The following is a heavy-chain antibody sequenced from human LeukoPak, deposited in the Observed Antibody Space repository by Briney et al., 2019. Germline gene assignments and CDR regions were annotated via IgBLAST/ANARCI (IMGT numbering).Heavy chain of an antibody. CDR3: ARDIPPLKQQLVSLRAFDI. V-gene: IGHV4-4*02. J-gene: IGHJ3*02. CDR1: GGSISSNNW. D-gene: IGHD6-13*01. Sequence: SETLSLTCSVSGGSISSNNWWIWVRQSPEKGLEWIGEIYHDGSTNYNPSLKSRVTISMDKSKNQLSLKLNFVTAADTAVYYCARDIPPLKQQLVSLRAFDIWGQGTMVTVSS. CDR2: IYHDGST.